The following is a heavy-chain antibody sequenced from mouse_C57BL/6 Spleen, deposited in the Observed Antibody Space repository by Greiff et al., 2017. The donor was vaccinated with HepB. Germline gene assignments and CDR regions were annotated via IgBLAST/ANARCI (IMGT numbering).Heavy chain of an antibody. CDR3: ARRNYGSSSWFAY. J-gene: IGHJ3*01. CDR2: INPNNGGT. Sequence: EVQLQQSGPELVKPGASVKIPCKASGYTFTDYNMDWVKQSHGKSLEWIGDINPNNGGTIYNQKFKGKATLTVDKSYSTAYLELRSLTSEDTAVYYCARRNYGSSSWFAYWGQGTLVTVSA. CDR1: GYTFTDYN. V-gene: IGHV1-18*01. D-gene: IGHD1-1*01.